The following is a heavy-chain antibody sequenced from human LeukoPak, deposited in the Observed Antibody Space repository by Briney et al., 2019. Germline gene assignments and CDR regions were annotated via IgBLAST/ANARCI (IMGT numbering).Heavy chain of an antibody. Sequence: ASVKVSCKASGYTFTSYDINWVRQATGQGLEWMGWMNPNSGNTGYAQKFQGRVTMTRNTSISTAYMELSSLRSEDTAVYYCARGGRSNRDYVWGSYRSEYFQHWGQGTLVTVSS. CDR3: ARGGRSNRDYVWGSYRSEYFQH. D-gene: IGHD3-16*02. CDR1: GYTFTSYD. V-gene: IGHV1-8*01. J-gene: IGHJ1*01. CDR2: MNPNSGNT.